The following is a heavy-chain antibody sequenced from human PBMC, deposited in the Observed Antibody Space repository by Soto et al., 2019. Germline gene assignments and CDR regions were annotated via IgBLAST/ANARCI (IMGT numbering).Heavy chain of an antibody. CDR1: GFYFSGSA. D-gene: IGHD2-2*01. J-gene: IGHJ4*02. V-gene: IGHV3-23*01. CDR3: AKGSRSNRPYYFDC. Sequence: PGGSLRLSCSAFGFYFSGSAMIWVRQAPGKGLQWVSAIGGSGASAFYADSVQGRFTISRDNSKDTLYLQMNSLRVEDTAVYYCAKGSRSNRPYYFDCWAQGTLVTVSS. CDR2: IGGSGASA.